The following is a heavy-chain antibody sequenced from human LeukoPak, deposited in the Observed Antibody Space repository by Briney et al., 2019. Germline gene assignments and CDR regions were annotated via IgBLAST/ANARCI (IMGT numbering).Heavy chain of an antibody. CDR2: IYHSGST. CDR1: GGSISSSNW. CDR3: ARQSTNYYDSSGYLDY. V-gene: IGHV4-4*02. D-gene: IGHD3-22*01. Sequence: SETLSLTCAVSGGSISSSNWWSWVRQPPGKGLEWIGEIYHSGSTNYNPSLKSRVTISVDTSKNQFSLKLSFVTAADTAVYYCARQSTNYYDSSGYLDYWGQGTLVTVSS. J-gene: IGHJ4*02.